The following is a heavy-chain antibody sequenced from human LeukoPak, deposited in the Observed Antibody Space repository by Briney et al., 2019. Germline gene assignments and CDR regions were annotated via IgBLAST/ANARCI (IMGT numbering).Heavy chain of an antibody. CDR3: ARTPIGDRAYYFDS. CDR2: INPFNDAR. J-gene: IGHJ4*02. CDR1: GFTFADY. Sequence: ASVKVSCKTSGFTFADYFHWVRQAPGQGLEWMGWINPFNDARNYAQKFQGRVTMTRETSISTAFMEVNTLRSDDTAVYYCARTPIGDRAYYFDSWGRGTLVTVSS. V-gene: IGHV1-2*02. D-gene: IGHD4-17*01.